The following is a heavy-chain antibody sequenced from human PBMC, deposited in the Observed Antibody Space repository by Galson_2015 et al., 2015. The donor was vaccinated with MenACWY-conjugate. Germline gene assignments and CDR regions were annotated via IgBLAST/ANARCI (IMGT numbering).Heavy chain of an antibody. Sequence: PALVIPTQTLTLTCSFSGFSLSTSGMCVSWIRQPQGKALEWFERLGLGEDKYYSTSLETRLTISKDTSKNQVVLTMSNMEPVDTATYYCARTMTTVTTDYYFDYWGRGTLVTVSS. D-gene: IGHD4-17*01. CDR2: LGLGEDK. V-gene: IGHV2-70*11. J-gene: IGHJ4*02. CDR1: GFSLSTSGMC. CDR3: ARTMTTVTTDYYFDY.